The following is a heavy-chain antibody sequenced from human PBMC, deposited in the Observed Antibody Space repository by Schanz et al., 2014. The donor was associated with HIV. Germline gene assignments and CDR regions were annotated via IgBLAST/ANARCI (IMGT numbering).Heavy chain of an antibody. CDR1: GYTFTSYG. CDR2: ISTSNGNT. D-gene: IGHD6-6*01. CDR3: ARARAKIEGRPVGNWFDP. J-gene: IGHJ5*02. Sequence: QVQLVQSGAAVKKPGASVTVSCTASGYTFTSYGINWLRQAPGQGLEWMGWISTSNGNTNYAQKFQGRVDMTRTTSISTAYMELRGLTSEDTAVYFCARARAKIEGRPVGNWFDPWGQGTLVTVSS. V-gene: IGHV1-18*01.